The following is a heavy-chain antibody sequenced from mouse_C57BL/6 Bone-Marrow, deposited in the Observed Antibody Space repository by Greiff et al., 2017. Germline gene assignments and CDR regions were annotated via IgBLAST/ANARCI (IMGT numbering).Heavy chain of an antibody. J-gene: IGHJ4*01. Sequence: QVQLQQPGTELVKPGASVKLSCKASGYTFTSYWMHWVKQRPGQGLEWIGNINPSNGGTNYNEKFKGKATLTVDKSSSTAYMQLSSLTSEDSAVYYGARGDDGSIPLCARDYWGQGTSVTVSA. CDR2: INPSNGGT. D-gene: IGHD1-1*01. CDR1: GYTFTSYW. CDR3: ARGDDGSIPLCARDY. V-gene: IGHV1-53*01.